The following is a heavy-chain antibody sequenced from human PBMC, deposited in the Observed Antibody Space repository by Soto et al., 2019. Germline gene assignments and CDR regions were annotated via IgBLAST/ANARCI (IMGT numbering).Heavy chain of an antibody. CDR3: ASGYGDYPPFWYYYYMDV. CDR2: ISSSSSTI. V-gene: IGHV3-48*01. CDR1: GFTFSSYS. J-gene: IGHJ6*03. Sequence: GGSLRLSCAASGFTFSSYSMNWVRQAPGKGLEWVSYISSSSSTIYYADSVKGRFTISRDNAKNSLYLQMNSLRAEDTAVYYCASGYGDYPPFWYYYYMDVWGKGTTVTVSS. D-gene: IGHD4-17*01.